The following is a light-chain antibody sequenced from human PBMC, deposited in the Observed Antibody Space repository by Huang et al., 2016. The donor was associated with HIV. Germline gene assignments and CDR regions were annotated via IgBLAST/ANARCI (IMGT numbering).Light chain of an antibody. CDR3: HQYYRNPQT. CDR2: WSV. V-gene: IGKV4-1*01. J-gene: IGKJ4*01. CDR1: QRLLYNLNSKKY. Sequence: DIVMTQSPASLSISPGGTSTLNFMSSQRLLYNLNSKKYLAWFQKRPGQPPKLLCDWSVSRQSGMPKRFSASGSGTDFTLTIDNLQTEDVAIYYCHQYYRNPQTVGRGTAVEI.